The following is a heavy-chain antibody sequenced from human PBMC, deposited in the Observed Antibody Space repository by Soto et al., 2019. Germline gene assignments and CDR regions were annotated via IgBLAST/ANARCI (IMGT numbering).Heavy chain of an antibody. Sequence: QVQLVQSGAEVKKPGASVKVSCKASGYTFTIYGITWVRQAPGQGLEWMGWINAYTGNTNYAQKLQGRVTMTTATSTSTAYMELRSLRSDDTPVYYCARVLPPCDPWGQGTRVSVSS. CDR1: GYTFTIYG. V-gene: IGHV1-18*01. CDR3: ARVLPPCDP. J-gene: IGHJ5*02. CDR2: INAYTGNT.